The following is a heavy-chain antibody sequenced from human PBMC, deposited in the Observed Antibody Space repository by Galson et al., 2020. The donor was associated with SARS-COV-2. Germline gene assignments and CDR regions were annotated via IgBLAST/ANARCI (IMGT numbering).Heavy chain of an antibody. CDR1: GFMFSNYA. CDR3: AKIQVQGASNYGMDV. J-gene: IGHJ6*02. V-gene: IGHV3-23*01. D-gene: IGHD3-10*01. CDR2: ISGGGATT. Sequence: GESLKISCAASGFMFSNYAMRWVRQAPGKGLEWVSAISGGGATTFYADSVKGRFTISRDNSKNTLYLQMSRLGAEDTAVYYCAKIQVQGASNYGMDVWGQGTTVIVSS.